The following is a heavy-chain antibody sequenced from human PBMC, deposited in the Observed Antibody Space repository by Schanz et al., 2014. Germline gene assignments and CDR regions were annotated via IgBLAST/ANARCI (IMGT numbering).Heavy chain of an antibody. CDR2: IYTSGST. CDR1: GGSISTYY. CDR3: ARYTGAYFDY. D-gene: IGHD1-26*01. V-gene: IGHV4-4*07. Sequence: QVQLQESGPGLVKPSETLSLTCTVSGGSISTYYWSWIRQPAGKGLEWIGRIYTSGSTNYNPSLKSRATMSVDRSKTQFPRGLSSVTAADTAVYYCARYTGAYFDYWGQGTLVTVSS. J-gene: IGHJ4*02.